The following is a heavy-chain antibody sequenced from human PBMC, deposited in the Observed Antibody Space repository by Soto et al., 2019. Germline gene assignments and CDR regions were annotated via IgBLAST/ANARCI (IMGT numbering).Heavy chain of an antibody. CDR2: INPNSGGT. CDR1: GYTFTGYY. V-gene: IGHV1-2*04. D-gene: IGHD3-10*01. CDR3: ARGFYYYGSGSPQPDFDY. J-gene: IGHJ4*02. Sequence: GASVKVSCKASGYTFTGYYMHWVRQAPGQGLEWMGWINPNSGGTNYAQKFQGWVTMTRDTSISTAYMELSRLRSDDTAVYYCARGFYYYGSGSPQPDFDYWGQGTLVTVSS.